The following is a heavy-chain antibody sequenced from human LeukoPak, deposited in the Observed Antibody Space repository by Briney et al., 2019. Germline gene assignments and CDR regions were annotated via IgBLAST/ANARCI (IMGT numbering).Heavy chain of an antibody. CDR1: GFTFSTYA. CDR2: INGIGGST. CDR3: AKATAATTYFDY. V-gene: IGHV3-23*01. D-gene: IGHD6-25*01. Sequence: GGSLRLSCAASGFTFSTYAMSWVRQAPGKGLEWVSAINGIGGSTYYADSVKGRFTISRANSENTLYLQMNSLRAEDTAVYYCAKATAATTYFDYWGQGTLVAVSS. J-gene: IGHJ4*02.